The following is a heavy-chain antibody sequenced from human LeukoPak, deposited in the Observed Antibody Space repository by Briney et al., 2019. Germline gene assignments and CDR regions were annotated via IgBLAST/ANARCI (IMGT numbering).Heavy chain of an antibody. CDR2: INHSGST. CDR1: GGSFSGYY. Sequence: SETLSLTCAVYGGSFSGYYWSWIRQPPGKGLEWIGEINHSGSTNYNPSLKSRVTISVDTSKNQFSLKLSSVTAADTAVYYCARGPTRGYSYGYNYYYGMDVWGQGTTVAVSS. D-gene: IGHD5-18*01. CDR3: ARGPTRGYSYGYNYYYGMDV. V-gene: IGHV4-34*01. J-gene: IGHJ6*02.